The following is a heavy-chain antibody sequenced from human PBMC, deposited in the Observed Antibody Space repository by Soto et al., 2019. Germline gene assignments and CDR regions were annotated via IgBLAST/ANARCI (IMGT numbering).Heavy chain of an antibody. D-gene: IGHD1-26*01. J-gene: IGHJ4*02. CDR3: ARREIQGPIDY. CDR2: IYYSGTT. Sequence: QVQLQESGPGLVKPSDTLSLTCAVSGYSISSSNWWGWIRQPPGKGLEWIGYIYYSGTTYYNPSLKSRVTMSVDTSTHQFSLKLTSVTAVDTAVYYCARREIQGPIDYWGQGTLVTVSS. V-gene: IGHV4-28*01. CDR1: GYSISSSNW.